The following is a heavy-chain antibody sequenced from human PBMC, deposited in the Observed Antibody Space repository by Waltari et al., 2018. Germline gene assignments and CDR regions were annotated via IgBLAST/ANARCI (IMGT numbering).Heavy chain of an antibody. D-gene: IGHD3-10*01. CDR2: IIPIFGTA. CDR1: GGTFSSYA. Sequence: QVKLVQSGAEVKKPGSSVKVSCKASGGTFSSYAISWVRQDDGQGLEGMGGIIPIFGTANYAQKFQGRVTITADESTSTAYMELSSLRSEDTAVYYCARGSSQSSYYYGSGSFDAFDICGQGTMVTVSS. V-gene: IGHV1-69*13. J-gene: IGHJ3*02. CDR3: ARGSSQSSYYYGSGSFDAFDI.